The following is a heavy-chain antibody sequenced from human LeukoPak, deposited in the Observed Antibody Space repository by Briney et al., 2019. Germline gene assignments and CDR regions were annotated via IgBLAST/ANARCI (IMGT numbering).Heavy chain of an antibody. J-gene: IGHJ6*02. D-gene: IGHD3-10*01. Sequence: GGPLRLSCAVSGFTFSSYWLSWVRRAPGKGLEWVANIKQDGSEKYYVDSVKGRFTIARDNAKNSLYLQMNSLRAEDTAVYYCARDRWWFGELFRSFYYYYGMDVWGQGTTVTVSS. CDR2: IKQDGSEK. CDR1: GFTFSSYW. V-gene: IGHV3-7*01. CDR3: ARDRWWFGELFRSFYYYYGMDV.